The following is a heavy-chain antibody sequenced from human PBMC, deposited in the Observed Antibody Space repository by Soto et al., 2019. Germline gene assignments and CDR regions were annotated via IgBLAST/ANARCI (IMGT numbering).Heavy chain of an antibody. CDR1: GFTFSSYG. D-gene: IGHD3-3*01. CDR2: ISNDGRNK. Sequence: QVQLVESGGGVVQPGRSLRLSCAASGFTFSSYGMHWVRQGPGKGLEWVAVISNDGRNKYYADSVKGRFTISRDNSNNTLYVQMNGMRIEDAAEYHCATEERQEIFGVVVLDYWGQGILVTVSS. V-gene: IGHV3-30*03. J-gene: IGHJ4*01. CDR3: ATEERQEIFGVVVLDY.